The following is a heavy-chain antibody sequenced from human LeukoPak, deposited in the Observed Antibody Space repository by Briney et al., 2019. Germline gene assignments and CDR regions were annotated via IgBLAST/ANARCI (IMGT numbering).Heavy chain of an antibody. CDR3: ARTYGLGSSHWGSWFDP. J-gene: IGHJ5*02. D-gene: IGHD3-10*01. V-gene: IGHV3-48*01. CDR2: IGTANSPI. Sequence: GGSLRLSCVASGFTFSTYTMNWVRQAPGKGLEWISFIGTANSPIYYADSVKGRFTISRDDAKNSLYLQMNSLTAEDTAVYYCARTYGLGSSHWGSWFDPWGQGTLATVSS. CDR1: GFTFSTYT.